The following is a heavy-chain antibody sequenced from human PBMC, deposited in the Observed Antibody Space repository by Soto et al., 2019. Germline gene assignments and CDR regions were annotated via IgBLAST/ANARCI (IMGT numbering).Heavy chain of an antibody. CDR3: AKKYSGLSVDYGLDV. V-gene: IGHV3-23*01. Sequence: EVQLLQSGGGLVPRGGSLRLSCVASGLGDNNSAMSWVRQAPGQGLEWVSSISSSGGTNTYYADSVKGRFTTSRDNSKNTLYLQMNSLGAEDTAVYYCAKKYSGLSVDYGLDVWGQGTTVTVSS. J-gene: IGHJ6*02. D-gene: IGHD1-26*01. CDR2: ISSSGGTNT. CDR1: GLGDNNSA.